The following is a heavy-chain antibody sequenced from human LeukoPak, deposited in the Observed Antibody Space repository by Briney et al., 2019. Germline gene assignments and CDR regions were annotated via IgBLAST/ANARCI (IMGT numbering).Heavy chain of an antibody. V-gene: IGHV3-74*01. CDR2: IDTDGTYT. CDR3: ARVRFGGAGAFDI. J-gene: IGHJ3*02. D-gene: IGHD3-16*01. Sequence: GGSLRLSCAASGFTFSTYWMHWVRQAPGKGLVWVSRIDTDGTYTGYADSVKGRFTISRDNAKNTLYLQMNSLGAEDTAVYYCARVRFGGAGAFDIWGQGTMVAVSS. CDR1: GFTFSTYW.